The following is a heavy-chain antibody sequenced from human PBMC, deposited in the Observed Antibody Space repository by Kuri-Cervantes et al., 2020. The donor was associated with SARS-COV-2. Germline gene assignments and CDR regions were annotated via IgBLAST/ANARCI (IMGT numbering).Heavy chain of an antibody. D-gene: IGHD2-2*01. CDR3: ARTLPRYCSSTSCGRNWFDP. CDR1: SGSISSYY. CDR2: IYYSGST. V-gene: IGHV4-59*12. Sequence: SETLSLTCTVSSGSISSYYWSWIRQPPGKGLEWIGYIYYSGSTNYNPSLKSRVTISVDTSKNQFSLKLSSVTAADTAVYYCARTLPRYCSSTSCGRNWFDPWGQGTLVTVSS. J-gene: IGHJ5*02.